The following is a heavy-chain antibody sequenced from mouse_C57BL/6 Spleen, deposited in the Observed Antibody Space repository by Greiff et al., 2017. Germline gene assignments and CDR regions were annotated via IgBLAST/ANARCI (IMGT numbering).Heavy chain of an antibody. Sequence: EVKLVESEGGLVQPGSSMTLSCTASGFTFSDYYMAWVRQVPEKGLEWVANINYDGSSTYYLDSLKSRFIISRDNAKNILYLQMSSLKSEDTATYYCARGREGDGYYDYFDYWGQGTTLTVSS. V-gene: IGHV5-16*01. CDR1: GFTFSDYY. D-gene: IGHD2-3*01. CDR3: ARGREGDGYYDYFDY. CDR2: INYDGSST. J-gene: IGHJ2*01.